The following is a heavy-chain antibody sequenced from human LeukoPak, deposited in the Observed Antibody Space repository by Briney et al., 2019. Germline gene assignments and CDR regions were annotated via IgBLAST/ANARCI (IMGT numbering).Heavy chain of an antibody. CDR1: GIIFSNYW. D-gene: IGHD7-27*01. CDR3: ARDLNWETY. Sequence: GGSLRLSCAASGIIFSNYWMHWVRQAPGKGLVWVSRINSDGSSTSYADSVKGRFTVSRDNAKNSLYLQMNSLGAEDTAVYYCARDLNWETYWGQGTLVSVSS. V-gene: IGHV3-74*01. J-gene: IGHJ4*02. CDR2: INSDGSST.